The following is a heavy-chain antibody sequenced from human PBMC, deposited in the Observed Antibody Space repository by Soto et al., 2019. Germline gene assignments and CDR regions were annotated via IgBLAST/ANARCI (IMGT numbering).Heavy chain of an antibody. CDR3: TRGGSNTWRFDP. D-gene: IGHD7-27*01. CDR1: GFIFSDSV. CDR2: IRTKVNSYAT. Sequence: EVQLVESGGGLVQPGNSLQLSCAASGFIFSDSVIHWVRQAPGKGLEWVGRIRTKVNSYATAYTASVNGRFAISRDDSRDTSYLQMNSLQVEDTALYYCTRGGSNTWRFDPWGQGTLVIVSS. V-gene: IGHV3-73*01. J-gene: IGHJ5*02.